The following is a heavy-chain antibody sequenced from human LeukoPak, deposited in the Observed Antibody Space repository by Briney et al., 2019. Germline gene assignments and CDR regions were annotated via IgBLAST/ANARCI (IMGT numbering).Heavy chain of an antibody. CDR3: ARGFRGDNFDY. CDR2: IYYSGST. V-gene: IGHV4-39*07. D-gene: IGHD7-27*01. CDR1: GRSVSSGRDH. Sequence: SEPLSLTCTVSGRSVSSGRDHWGWSRQPPGKGLEWNGNIYYSGSTYYNPSLKSRVTISVDTSKNQFSLKLSSVTAADTAVYFCARGFRGDNFDYWGQGTLVTVSS. J-gene: IGHJ4*02.